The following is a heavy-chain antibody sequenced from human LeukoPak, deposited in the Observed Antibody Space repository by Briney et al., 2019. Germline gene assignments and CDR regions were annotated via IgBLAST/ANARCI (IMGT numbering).Heavy chain of an antibody. D-gene: IGHD4-11*01. J-gene: IGHJ5*02. CDR3: ARPMTTVIAGHWFDP. CDR1: GGSISSSSYY. CDR2: IYYSGST. V-gene: IGHV4-39*01. Sequence: SETLSLTCTVSGGSISSSSYYWGWIRQPPGKGLEGIVSIYYSGSTYYNPSLNSRVTISVDTSKNQFSLKLSSVTAADTAVYYCARPMTTVIAGHWFDPWGQGTLVTVSS.